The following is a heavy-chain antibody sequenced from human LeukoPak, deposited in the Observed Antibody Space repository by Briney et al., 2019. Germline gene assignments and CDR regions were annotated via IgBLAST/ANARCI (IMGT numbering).Heavy chain of an antibody. CDR3: ARVYDLAPDY. J-gene: IGHJ4*02. Sequence: SETLSLTCTVSGGSISSSSYYWGWIRQPPGKGLEWIGSIYYSGSTYYNPSLKSRVTISVDTSKNQFSLKLSSVTAADTAVYYCARVYDLAPDYWGQGTLVTVSS. V-gene: IGHV4-39*07. D-gene: IGHD3-22*01. CDR1: GGSISSSSYY. CDR2: IYYSGST.